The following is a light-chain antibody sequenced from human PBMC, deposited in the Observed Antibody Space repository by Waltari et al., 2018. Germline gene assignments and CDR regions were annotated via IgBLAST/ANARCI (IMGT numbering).Light chain of an antibody. CDR1: NSDVGSYTY. CDR2: EAR. J-gene: IGLJ2*01. V-gene: IGLV2-14*01. Sequence: QSALTQPASVSGSPGQSITISCTGTNSDVGSYTYVSWYQQHPDKAPKLLIYEARNRPSWVSVRFSGSKSGNTASLTISGLQPEDEADYYCNSYTNTSTLVVFGGGTKVTVL. CDR3: NSYTNTSTLVV.